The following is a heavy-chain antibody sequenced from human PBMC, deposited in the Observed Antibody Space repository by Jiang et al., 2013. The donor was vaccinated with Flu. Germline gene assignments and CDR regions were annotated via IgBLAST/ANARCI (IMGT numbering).Heavy chain of an antibody. CDR1: GGSISSGSYY. J-gene: IGHJ5*02. V-gene: IGHV4-61*02. Sequence: SLTCTVSGGSISSGSYYWSWIRQPAGKGLEWIGRIYTSGSTYYNPSLKSRVTISVDTSKNQFSLKLSSVTAADTAVYYCARRFYGDVYNWFDPWGQGTLVTVSS. CDR3: ARRFYGDVYNWFDP. D-gene: IGHD4-17*01. CDR2: IYTSGST.